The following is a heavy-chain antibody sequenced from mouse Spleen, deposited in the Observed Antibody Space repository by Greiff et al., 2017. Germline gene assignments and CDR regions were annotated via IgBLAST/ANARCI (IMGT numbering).Heavy chain of an antibody. CDR3: ARSDDYWYFDV. Sequence: VQLQQSGAELVRPGASVKLSCKASGYTFTDYYINWVKQRPGQGLEWIARIYPGSGNTYYNEKFKGKATLTAEKSSSTAYMQLSSLTSEDSAVYFCARSDDYWYFDVWGTGTTVTVSS. CDR2: IYPGSGNT. D-gene: IGHD2-3*01. J-gene: IGHJ1*03. CDR1: GYTFTDYY. V-gene: IGHV1-76*01.